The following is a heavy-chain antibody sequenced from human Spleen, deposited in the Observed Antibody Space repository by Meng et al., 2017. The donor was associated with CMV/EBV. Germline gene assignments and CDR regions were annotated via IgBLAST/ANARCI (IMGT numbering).Heavy chain of an antibody. CDR3: ARDPATGPRGDHFDY. CDR1: GGSISSYY. V-gene: IGHV4-59*01. Sequence: SETLSLTCNVSGGSISSYYWSWIRQPPGKGLEWIGFMNSGGSANYNPSLRSRVTISVDMSRNQFSLSPSSVTAADTAVYYCARDPATGPRGDHFDYWGQGTRVTVSS. CDR2: MNSGGSA. J-gene: IGHJ4*02. D-gene: IGHD3-16*01.